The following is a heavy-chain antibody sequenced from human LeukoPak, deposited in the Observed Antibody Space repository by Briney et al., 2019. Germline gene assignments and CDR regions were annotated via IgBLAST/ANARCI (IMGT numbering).Heavy chain of an antibody. D-gene: IGHD6-19*01. CDR2: ISSSSTYI. Sequence: GGSLRLSCAASGFTLSPYGMNWVRQAPGKGLGWVSAISSSSTYIYYADSVKGRFNISRDNSKSTLFLQMNSLRVEDTAVYYCARGGIAVAGDDLWGQGTLVTVSA. CDR1: GFTLSPYG. V-gene: IGHV3-21*01. J-gene: IGHJ5*02. CDR3: ARGGIAVAGDDL.